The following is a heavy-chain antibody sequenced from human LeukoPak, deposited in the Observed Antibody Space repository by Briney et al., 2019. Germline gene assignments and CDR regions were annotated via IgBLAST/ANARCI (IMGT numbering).Heavy chain of an antibody. J-gene: IGHJ4*02. D-gene: IGHD4-17*01. CDR3: ARAHTVSDPFDY. CDR1: GFTFSSCG. Sequence: PGGSLRLSCAASGFTFSSCGMHWVRQAPGKGLEWVAVIWYDGSNKYYADSVKGRFTIFRDNSKNTLYLQMNSLRAEDTAVYYCARAHTVSDPFDYWGQGTLVTVSS. CDR2: IWYDGSNK. V-gene: IGHV3-33*01.